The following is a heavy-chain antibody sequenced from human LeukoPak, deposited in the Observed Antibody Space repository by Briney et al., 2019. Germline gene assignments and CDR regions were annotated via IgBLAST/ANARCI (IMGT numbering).Heavy chain of an antibody. J-gene: IGHJ4*02. CDR2: INGGNGYT. D-gene: IGHD2-8*01. V-gene: IGHV1-3*01. Sequence: VVSVKVSCKASGYSFGNFGVHWLRHAPGQRLEWMGWINGGNGYTKYSQKFQGRVTITRDTSATTAYMELSSLTSEDTAVYYCARYINGAFDYWGQGTLVTVSS. CDR3: ARYINGAFDY. CDR1: GYSFGNFG.